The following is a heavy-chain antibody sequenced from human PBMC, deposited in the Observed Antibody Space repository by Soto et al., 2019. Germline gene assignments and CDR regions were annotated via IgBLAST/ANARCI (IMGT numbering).Heavy chain of an antibody. CDR2: INHSGGT. V-gene: IGHV4-34*01. D-gene: IGHD4-17*01. Sequence: SETLSLTCAVYGGFFSGYYWSWIRQPPGKGLEWIGEINHSGGTNYNPSLKSRVTISVDTSKNQFSLKLSSVTAADTAVYYCARGQSGDYGDGYYYGMDVWGQGTTVTVSS. J-gene: IGHJ6*02. CDR3: ARGQSGDYGDGYYYGMDV. CDR1: GGFFSGYY.